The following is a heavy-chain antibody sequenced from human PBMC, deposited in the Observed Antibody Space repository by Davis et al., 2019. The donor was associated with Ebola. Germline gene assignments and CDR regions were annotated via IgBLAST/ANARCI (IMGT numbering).Heavy chain of an antibody. CDR1: GDSISSYYWT. Sequence: TLSLTCTVSGDSISSYYWTWIRQPPGKALEWLALIYWDDDKRFSPSLKSRLTITKDTSKNQVVLTMTNMDPVDTATYYCAHRGVAVAGAFDYWGQGTLVTVSS. CDR3: AHRGVAVAGAFDY. CDR2: IYWDDDK. V-gene: IGHV2-5*08. J-gene: IGHJ4*02. D-gene: IGHD6-19*01.